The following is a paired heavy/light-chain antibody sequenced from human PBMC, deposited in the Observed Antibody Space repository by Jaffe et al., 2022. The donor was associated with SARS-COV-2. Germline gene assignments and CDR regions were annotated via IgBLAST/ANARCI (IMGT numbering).Light chain of an antibody. J-gene: IGLJ3*02. CDR1: SNNVANQG. Sequence: QAGLTQPPSESKGLRQTATLTCTGNSNNVANQGAAWLQQHQGHPPKLLSYRNNIRPSGISERFSASRSGNTAFLTITGLQPEDEADYYCSTWDSSLSAWVFGGGTKLTVL. CDR2: RNN. V-gene: IGLV10-54*04. CDR3: STWDSSLSAWV.
Heavy chain of an antibody. Sequence: QVQLVESGGGVVQPGRSLRLSCAASGFTFSNYIMHWVRQAPGKGLEWMAVITSDGSNEYYADSVKGRFSISRDSSKSTLYLQMNSLRTEDTAVYYCAREGGGSGTSCPDYWGQGTLVTVSS. CDR3: AREGGGSGTSCPDY. J-gene: IGHJ4*02. D-gene: IGHD2-2*01. CDR1: GFTFSNYI. CDR2: ITSDGSNE. V-gene: IGHV3-30-3*01.